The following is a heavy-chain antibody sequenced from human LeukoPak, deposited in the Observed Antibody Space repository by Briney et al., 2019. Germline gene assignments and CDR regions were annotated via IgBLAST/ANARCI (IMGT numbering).Heavy chain of an antibody. Sequence: SETLSLTCTVSGGSISSSSYYWGWIRQPPGKGLEWIGEINHSGSTNYNPSLKSRVTISVDTSKNQFSLKLSSVTAADTAVYYCARLSMVRGVIRFDYWGQGTLVTVSS. V-gene: IGHV4-39*07. CDR1: GGSISSSSYY. CDR3: ARLSMVRGVIRFDY. CDR2: INHSGST. J-gene: IGHJ4*02. D-gene: IGHD3-10*01.